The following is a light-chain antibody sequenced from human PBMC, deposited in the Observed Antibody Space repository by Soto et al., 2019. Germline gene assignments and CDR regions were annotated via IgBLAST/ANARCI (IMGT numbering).Light chain of an antibody. V-gene: IGKV1-27*01. J-gene: IGKJ4*01. CDR1: QGINNN. CDR2: AAS. CDR3: QNHNSTPLT. Sequence: DIQMTQSPSSLSASVGDRVTITCRASQGINNNLAWYQQKPGKVPKVLIYAASTLQSGVPSRFSVSGSGTHFTLTISSHQSEDNITYYCQNHNSTPLTFGGGTKVEIQ.